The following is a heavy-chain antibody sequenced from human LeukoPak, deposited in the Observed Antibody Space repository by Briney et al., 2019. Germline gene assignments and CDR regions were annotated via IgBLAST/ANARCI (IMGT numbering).Heavy chain of an antibody. CDR2: IYYTGKP. D-gene: IGHD6-19*01. V-gene: IGHV4-59*01. CDR1: SGSISGYY. Sequence: SETLSLTCTVSSGSISGYYWGWIRQPPGGTLEYIGHIYYTGKPDYNPSLKSRVTMSVDTSKNQFSLRLSSVTAADTAVYYCARWDCSSGTCFHLDYWGQGTLVAVSS. CDR3: ARWDCSSGTCFHLDY. J-gene: IGHJ4*02.